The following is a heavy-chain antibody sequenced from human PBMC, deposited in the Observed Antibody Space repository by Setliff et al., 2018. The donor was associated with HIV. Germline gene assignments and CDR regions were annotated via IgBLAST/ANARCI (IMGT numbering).Heavy chain of an antibody. CDR1: GYTFTTYD. V-gene: IGHV1-8*02. J-gene: IGHJ6*03. CDR2: MNPNSGNT. Sequence: GPSVKVSCKASGYTFTTYDINWVRQATGQGLEWMGWMNPNSGNTGYAERFQGRVTMTRDTSISTVYMELTSLRSEDMAVYYCARGRTTLTPHGLGYMDVWGKGTTVTVSS. D-gene: IGHD4-4*01. CDR3: ARGRTTLTPHGLGYMDV.